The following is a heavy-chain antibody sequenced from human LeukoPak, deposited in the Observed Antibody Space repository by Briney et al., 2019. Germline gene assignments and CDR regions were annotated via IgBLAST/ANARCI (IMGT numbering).Heavy chain of an antibody. CDR3: ARESGYSYYYGSGRTYYMVV. CDR1: GFTFDDYG. V-gene: IGHV3-20*01. Sequence: AGGSLRLSCAASGFTFDDYGMSWVRQAPGKGLEWVSGINWNGGSTGYADSVKGRFTIARDNAKNSLYLQMNSLRAEDTALYHCARESGYSYYYGSGRTYYMVVWGKGTTVTISS. J-gene: IGHJ6*03. CDR2: INWNGGST. D-gene: IGHD3-10*01.